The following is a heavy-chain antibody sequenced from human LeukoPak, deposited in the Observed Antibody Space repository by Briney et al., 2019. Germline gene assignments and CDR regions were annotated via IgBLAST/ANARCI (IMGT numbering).Heavy chain of an antibody. J-gene: IGHJ4*02. D-gene: IGHD2-2*01. CDR2: MNPNSGNT. V-gene: IGHV1-8*01. CDR1: GYTFTSYD. Sequence: ASVKVSCKASGYTFTSYDINWVRQATGQGLEWMGWMNPNSGNTGYAQKFQGRVTMTRNTSISTAYMELSSLRAEDTAVYYCAKESHGGPPAALGYWGQGTLVTVSS. CDR3: AKESHGGPPAALGY.